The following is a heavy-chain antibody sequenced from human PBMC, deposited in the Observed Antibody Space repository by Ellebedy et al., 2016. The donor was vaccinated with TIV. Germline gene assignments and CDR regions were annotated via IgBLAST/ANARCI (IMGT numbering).Heavy chain of an antibody. CDR1: GGSFSGYY. D-gene: IGHD5-12*01. J-gene: IGHJ4*02. V-gene: IGHV4-34*01. CDR2: INHSGST. Sequence: SETLSLXCAVYGGSFSGYYWSWIRQPPGKGLEWIGEINHSGSTNYNPSLKSRVTISVDTSKNQFSLKLSSVTAADTAVYYCARGLPYGGYTGNFDYWGQGTLVTVSS. CDR3: ARGLPYGGYTGNFDY.